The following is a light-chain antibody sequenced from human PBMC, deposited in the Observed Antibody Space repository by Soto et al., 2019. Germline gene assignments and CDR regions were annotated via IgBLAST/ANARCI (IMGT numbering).Light chain of an antibody. CDR3: QQYGTARFS. V-gene: IGKV3-20*01. CDR2: DIS. J-gene: IGKJ2*03. Sequence: EIGWTQSPDTLSLSPGERATLACRAIPGVNANYLAWYQQIPGQAPSLLIFDISTRATGVPDRFSGSGSGTDFTLTITGVEPEDFAVYYCQQYGTARFSFGQGTKVEIK. CDR1: PGVNANY.